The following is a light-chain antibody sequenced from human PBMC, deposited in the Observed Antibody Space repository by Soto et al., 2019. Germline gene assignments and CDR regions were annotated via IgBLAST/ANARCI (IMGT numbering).Light chain of an antibody. V-gene: IGKV3-20*01. CDR3: QQYGGSPWT. CDR2: GAS. CDR1: QSVSSTY. J-gene: IGKJ1*01. Sequence: EIELTQSPGTLSLSPGERATLSCRASQSVSSTYLAWYQQRPGQAPRLLIYGASSRATGIPDRFSGSGSGTDFTLTISRLEPEDFAVYFCQQYGGSPWTFGQGTKVDIK.